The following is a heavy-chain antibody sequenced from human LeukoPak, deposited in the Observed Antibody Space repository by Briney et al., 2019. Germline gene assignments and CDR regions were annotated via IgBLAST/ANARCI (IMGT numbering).Heavy chain of an antibody. CDR3: ARQAFCSSTSCYPFQH. J-gene: IGHJ1*01. V-gene: IGHV4-4*07. D-gene: IGHD2-2*01. CDR2: IFSSGST. Sequence: SETLSLTCTVSGGSISSYYWSWIRQPAGKGLEWIGRIFSSGSTNYSSSLKSRVTMSVDTSRSHFSLNLTSVTAADTAVYYCARQAFCSSTSCYPFQHWGQGTLVTVSS. CDR1: GGSISSYY.